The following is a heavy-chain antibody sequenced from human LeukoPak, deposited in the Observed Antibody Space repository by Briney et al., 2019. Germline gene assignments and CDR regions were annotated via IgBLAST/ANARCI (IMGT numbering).Heavy chain of an antibody. J-gene: IGHJ4*02. Sequence: GAAVKVSCKASGYTFTNYTINWVRLAPGQGLEWMGWIDTNTGNPTYAQGFAGRFVFSLDTSVTTTSLQISSLKAEDTAVYFCTRGRDPTGYFVYWAQGTLVTVSS. CDR2: IDTNTGNP. CDR1: GYTFTNYT. V-gene: IGHV7-4-1*02. D-gene: IGHD3-9*01. CDR3: TRGRDPTGYFVY.